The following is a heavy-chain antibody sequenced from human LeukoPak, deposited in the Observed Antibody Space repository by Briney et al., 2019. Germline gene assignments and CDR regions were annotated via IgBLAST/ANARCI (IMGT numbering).Heavy chain of an antibody. CDR2: ISGSGGST. V-gene: IGHV3-23*01. CDR3: ARHQGDAFDI. CDR1: GFTFSSYA. J-gene: IGHJ3*02. Sequence: GGSLRLSCAASGFTFSSYAMSWVRQAPGKGLEWVSTISGSGGSTYYADSVKGRFTISRDNAKNSLYLQMNSLRAEDTAVYYCARHQGDAFDIWGQGTMVTVSS.